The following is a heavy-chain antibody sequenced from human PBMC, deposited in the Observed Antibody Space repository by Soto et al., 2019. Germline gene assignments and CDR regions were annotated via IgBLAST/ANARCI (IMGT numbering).Heavy chain of an antibody. Sequence: QVQLVQSGAEVKKPGSSVKVSCKASGGTFSNFAISWVRQAPGQGLEWMGGVIPNFGTLHYPQRFQGRLTIRADESTSTAYMERSRVRSEDTAVYYCARFEQLVLHWGQGTPVTVSS. CDR3: ARFEQLVLH. CDR2: VIPNFGTL. CDR1: GGTFSNFA. J-gene: IGHJ1*01. D-gene: IGHD6-13*01. V-gene: IGHV1-69*01.